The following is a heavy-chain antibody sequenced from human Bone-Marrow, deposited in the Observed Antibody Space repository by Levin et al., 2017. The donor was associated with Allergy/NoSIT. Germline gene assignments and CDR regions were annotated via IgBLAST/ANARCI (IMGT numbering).Heavy chain of an antibody. CDR1: GFTVYNNY. CDR2: LSRFCSP. D-gene: IGHD2-15*01. CDR3: AGGPNHQRY. Sequence: GASLPLSCVCSGFTVYNNYMSWVRQAPGPFLSFFSFLSRFCSPSSPDSVKGRFTISRDSSKNTVYLQMNSLRAEDTAVYYCAGGPNHQRYWGQGTLVTVSS. V-gene: IGHV3-53*01. J-gene: IGHJ4*02.